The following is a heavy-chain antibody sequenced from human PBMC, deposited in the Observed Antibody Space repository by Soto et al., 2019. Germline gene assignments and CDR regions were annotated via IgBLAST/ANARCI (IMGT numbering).Heavy chain of an antibody. CDR1: GFSVSDFD. CDR2: MWFDGSKK. CDR3: ARGPKRGSSGSRTKTTFYYYAMDV. D-gene: IGHD3-22*01. J-gene: IGHJ6*02. Sequence: SVRLSCVASGFSVSDFDIHSVRQAPGKGLEWMAVMWFDGSKKYYADSVKGRFAISRDISKNTIYLQTNSLRAEDTAVFFCARGPKRGSSGSRTKTTFYYYAMDVWGQGTTVTVSS. V-gene: IGHV3-33*01.